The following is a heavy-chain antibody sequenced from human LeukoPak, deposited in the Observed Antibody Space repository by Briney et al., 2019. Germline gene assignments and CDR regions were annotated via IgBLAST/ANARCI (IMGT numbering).Heavy chain of an antibody. V-gene: IGHV3-33*01. Sequence: GGSLRLSCAASGFTFSSYGMHWVRQAPGKGLEWVAVIWYDGSNKYYADSVKGRFTISRDNSKNTLYPQMNSLRAEDTAVYYCARTTTSLRGAFDIWGQGTMVTVSS. CDR2: IWYDGSNK. CDR1: GFTFSSYG. CDR3: ARTTTSLRGAFDI. D-gene: IGHD1-1*01. J-gene: IGHJ3*02.